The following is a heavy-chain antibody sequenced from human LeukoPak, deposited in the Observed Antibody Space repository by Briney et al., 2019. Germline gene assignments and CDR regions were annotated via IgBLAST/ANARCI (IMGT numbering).Heavy chain of an antibody. D-gene: IGHD2/OR15-2a*01. CDR1: GFTFSSYA. CDR2: ISGSGGST. Sequence: GGSLRLSCAASGFTFSSYAMSWVRQAPGKGLEWVSAISGSGGSTYYADSVKGRFTISRDNSKNTLYLQMNSLRAEDTAVYYCANSRGADYFRATQNYFDYGGQGTLVTVSS. V-gene: IGHV3-23*01. CDR3: ANSRGADYFRATQNYFDY. J-gene: IGHJ4*02.